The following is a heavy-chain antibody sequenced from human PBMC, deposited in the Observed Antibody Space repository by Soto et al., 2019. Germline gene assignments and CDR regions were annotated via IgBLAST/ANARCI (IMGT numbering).Heavy chain of an antibody. J-gene: IGHJ4*02. CDR2: ISGGGGST. V-gene: IGHV3-23*01. CDR1: GFTFSSYA. D-gene: IGHD5-18*01. CDR3: AKLQAYSYGPGAYFDY. Sequence: GGSLRLSCAASGFTFSSYAMIWVRQAPGKGLEWVSAISGGGGSTDYVDSVKGRSTISRDISKNTLYLQMNSLRAEDTAVYYCAKLQAYSYGPGAYFDYWGQGTLVTVSS.